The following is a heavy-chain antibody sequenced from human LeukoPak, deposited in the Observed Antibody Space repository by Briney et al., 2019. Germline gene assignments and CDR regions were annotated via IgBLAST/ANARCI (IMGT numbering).Heavy chain of an antibody. Sequence: GGSLRLSCAVSGFTFSSFEMNWVRQAPGKGLEWVSYISSSGSSIYYADSVKGRFTISRDNAKNSLYLQMNSLGAGDTAVYYCARACGASCYAVDYYYYGMDVWGQGTTVTVSS. V-gene: IGHV3-48*03. CDR2: ISSSGSSI. CDR1: GFTFSSFE. CDR3: ARACGASCYAVDYYYYGMDV. D-gene: IGHD2-15*01. J-gene: IGHJ6*02.